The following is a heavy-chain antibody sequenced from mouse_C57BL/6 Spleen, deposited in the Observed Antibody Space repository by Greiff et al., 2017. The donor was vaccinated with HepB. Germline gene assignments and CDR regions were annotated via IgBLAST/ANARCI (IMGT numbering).Heavy chain of an antibody. CDR2: ISYSGST. Sequence: EVKLQESGPGMVKPSQSLSLTCTVTGYSITSGYDWHWIRHFPGNKLEWMGYISYSGSTNYNPSLKSRISITHDTSKNHFFLKLNSVTTEDTATYYCARDDSSWFAYWGQGTLVTVSA. CDR3: ARDDSSWFAY. V-gene: IGHV3-1*01. D-gene: IGHD2-4*01. CDR1: GYSITSGYD. J-gene: IGHJ3*01.